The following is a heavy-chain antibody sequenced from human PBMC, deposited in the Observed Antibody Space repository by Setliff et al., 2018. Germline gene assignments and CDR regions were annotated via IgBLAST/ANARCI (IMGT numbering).Heavy chain of an antibody. V-gene: IGHV4-39*07. J-gene: IGHJ5*02. Sequence: SETLSLTCTVSGGSISSSSYYWGWIRQPPGKGLEWIGSIYYSGSTYYNPSLKSRVTISVDTSKNQFSLKLSSVTAADTAVYYCARSKSSSGWLNWFDPWGQGTLVTVPQ. CDR1: GGSISSSSYY. CDR3: ARSKSSSGWLNWFDP. D-gene: IGHD6-19*01. CDR2: IYYSGST.